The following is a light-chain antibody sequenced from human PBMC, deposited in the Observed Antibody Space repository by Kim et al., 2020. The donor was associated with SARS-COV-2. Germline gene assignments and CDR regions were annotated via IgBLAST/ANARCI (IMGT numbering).Light chain of an antibody. J-gene: IGKJ2*03. CDR3: QQYGSSPG. CDR2: GAS. Sequence: LSPGERATLSCRASQSVSSSYLAWYQQKPGQAPRLLIYGASSRATGIPDRFSGSGSGTDFTLTISRLEPEDFAVYYCQQYGSSPGFGQGTKLEIK. V-gene: IGKV3-20*01. CDR1: QSVSSSY.